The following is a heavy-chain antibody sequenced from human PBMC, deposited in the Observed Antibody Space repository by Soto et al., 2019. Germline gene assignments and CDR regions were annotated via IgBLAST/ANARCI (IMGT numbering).Heavy chain of an antibody. CDR2: INPSGGST. J-gene: IGHJ4*02. CDR1: GYTFTSYY. D-gene: IGHD3-9*01. Sequence: ASVKVSCKASGYTFTSYYMHWVRQAPGQGLEWMGIINPSGGSTSYAQKFQGRVTMTRDTSTSTVYMELSSLRSEDTAVYYCASKPRDYDILTGGGDYLDYWGQGTLVTVSS. CDR3: ASKPRDYDILTGGGDYLDY. V-gene: IGHV1-46*03.